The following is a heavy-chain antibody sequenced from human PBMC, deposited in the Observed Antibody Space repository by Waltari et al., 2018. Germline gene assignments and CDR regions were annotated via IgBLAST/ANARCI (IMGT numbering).Heavy chain of an antibody. CDR2: IDPDGGGT. J-gene: IGHJ1*01. CDR3: A. Sequence: QVQLVQSGAEVERPGASVRISCKASGYTFTNYYVHGLRQAPGRGFEWLGIIDPDGGGTTYAPKFRDRLSLTRDTSTSVLYMALDNLNSDDSAIYFCARGRGTLVTVSS. V-gene: IGHV1-46*01. CDR1: GYTFTNYY.